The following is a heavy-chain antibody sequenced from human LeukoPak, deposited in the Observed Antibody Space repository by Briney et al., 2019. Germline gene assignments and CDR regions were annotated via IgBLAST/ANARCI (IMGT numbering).Heavy chain of an antibody. CDR2: INHSGST. Sequence: SETLSLTCAVYGGSFSGYYWSWIRQPPGKGLEWIGEINHSGSTNYNPSLKSRVTISVDTSKNQFSLKLSSVTAADTAVYYCARHPYYYGSGSYYNMGNWFDPWGQGTLVTVSS. CDR1: GGSFSGYY. CDR3: ARHPYYYGSGSYYNMGNWFDP. V-gene: IGHV4-34*01. D-gene: IGHD3-10*01. J-gene: IGHJ5*02.